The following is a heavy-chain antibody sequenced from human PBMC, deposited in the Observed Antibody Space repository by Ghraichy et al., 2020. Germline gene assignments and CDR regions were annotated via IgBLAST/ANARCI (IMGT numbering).Heavy chain of an antibody. J-gene: IGHJ4*02. V-gene: IGHV4-59*01. D-gene: IGHD6-19*01. CDR1: GDSISTYY. CDR3: ALGAAVAGPYIHY. CDR2: IYHTGST. Sequence: SETLSLTCNVSGDSISTYYWTWIRQPPGKELEWIGSIYHTGSTNYNPSLKSRVAISVDTSKNQFSLNLYSVTAADTAVYYCALGAAVAGPYIHYWGQGTLVSVSS.